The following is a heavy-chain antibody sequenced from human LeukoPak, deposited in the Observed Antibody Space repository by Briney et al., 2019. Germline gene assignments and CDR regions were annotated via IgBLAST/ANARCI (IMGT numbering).Heavy chain of an antibody. V-gene: IGHV4-34*01. CDR1: GGSFSGYY. J-gene: IGHJ4*02. CDR2: INHSGST. D-gene: IGHD6-19*01. Sequence: SETLSLTCAVYGGSFSGYYWSWIRQPPGKGLEWIGEINHSGSTNYNPSLKGRVTISVDTSKNQFSLKLSSVTAADTAVYYCARKPGDSSGPWGQGTLVTVSS. CDR3: ARKPGDSSGP.